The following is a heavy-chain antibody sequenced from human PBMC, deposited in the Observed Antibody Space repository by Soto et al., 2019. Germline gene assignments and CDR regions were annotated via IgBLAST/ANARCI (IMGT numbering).Heavy chain of an antibody. V-gene: IGHV3-74*01. CDR1: GFTFSSYW. CDR2: INMDGSST. Sequence: GGSLRLSCAASGFTFSSYWMHWVRQAPGKGLVWVSRINMDGSSTSYADSVKGRFTISRDNAKNTLYLQMNSLRAEDTAVYYCARDLPPRVSLVRGFDYYYGMDVWGQGTTVTVSS. CDR3: ARDLPPRVSLVRGFDYYYGMDV. D-gene: IGHD6-13*01. J-gene: IGHJ6*02.